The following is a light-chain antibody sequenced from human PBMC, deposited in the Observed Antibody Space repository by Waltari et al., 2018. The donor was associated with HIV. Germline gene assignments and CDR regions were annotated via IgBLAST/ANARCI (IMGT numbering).Light chain of an antibody. CDR1: QSVSSN. Sequence: EIVMTQSPASLSAYQGERATLSCRASQSVSSNLSWYQQKPGQAPRLLIYGASTRATGIPARFSGSGSGTEFTLTISSLQSEDLAVYYCQQYNNWPRTFGQGTKVEIK. CDR3: QQYNNWPRT. CDR2: GAS. J-gene: IGKJ1*01. V-gene: IGKV3-15*01.